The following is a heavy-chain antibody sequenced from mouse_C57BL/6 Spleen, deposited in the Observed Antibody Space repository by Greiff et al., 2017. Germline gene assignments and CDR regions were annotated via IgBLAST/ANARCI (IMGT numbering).Heavy chain of an antibody. V-gene: IGHV1-20*01. J-gene: IGHJ1*03. CDR3: AITTVVATDWYFDV. Sequence: VQLQQSGPELVKPGDSVKISCKASGYSFTGYFMNWVMQSHGKSLEWIGRINPYNGDTFYNQKFKGKATLTVDKSSSTAHMELRSLTSEDSAVYYCAITTVVATDWYFDVWGKGTTVTVSS. CDR2: INPYNGDT. D-gene: IGHD1-1*01. CDR1: GYSFTGYF.